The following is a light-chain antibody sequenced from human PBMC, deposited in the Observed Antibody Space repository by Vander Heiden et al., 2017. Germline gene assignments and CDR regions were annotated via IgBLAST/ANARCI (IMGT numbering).Light chain of an antibody. CDR3: QQYDNAPLT. CDR1: HGITTY. CDR2: DAS. Sequence: DIQMTQAPSSLSASVGDRVTITCQASHGITTYLNWFQQEPGKAPKSLIYDASNLKTGVPSRFSGSGSGTHFTLTISSLQPEDSATYYCQQYDNAPLTFGGGTKVEIK. J-gene: IGKJ4*01. V-gene: IGKV1-33*01.